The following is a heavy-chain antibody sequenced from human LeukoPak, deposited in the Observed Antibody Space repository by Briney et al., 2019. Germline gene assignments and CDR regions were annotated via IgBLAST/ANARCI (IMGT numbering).Heavy chain of an antibody. D-gene: IGHD2/OR15-2a*01. Sequence: PGGALRLSCAASGFTLSDYYMGWIRQALGKGREWGSYISSGGGSIIYYEDSVKGRFTISRDNAKNSLYLQMNSLRAEDTALYYCARERNSAFHIWGQGTMVTVFS. CDR2: ISSGGGSII. V-gene: IGHV3-11*04. CDR1: GFTLSDYY. CDR3: ARERNSAFHI. J-gene: IGHJ3*02.